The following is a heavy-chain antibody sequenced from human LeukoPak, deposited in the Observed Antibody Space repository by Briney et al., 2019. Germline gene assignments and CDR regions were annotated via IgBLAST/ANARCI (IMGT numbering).Heavy chain of an antibody. V-gene: IGHV4-59*08. CDR1: GGSISTYY. CDR2: ISYSGST. Sequence: PSETLSLTCTVSGGSISTYYWSWIRQPPGKGLEWIGYISYSGSTNYNPSLKSRVTMSVDRSRNQFSLKLNSVTAADTAVYYCARRIDNGWYAYWGQGTLVTVSS. D-gene: IGHD6-19*01. J-gene: IGHJ4*02. CDR3: ARRIDNGWYAY.